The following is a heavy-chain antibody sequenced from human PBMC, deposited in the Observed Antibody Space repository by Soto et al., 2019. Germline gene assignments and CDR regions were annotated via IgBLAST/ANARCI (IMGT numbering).Heavy chain of an antibody. CDR1: GFTFSSYS. CDR3: ARIKLGYAVFDF. J-gene: IGHJ3*01. Sequence: EVQLVESGGGLVKPGGSLRLSCAASGFTFSSYSMNWVRQAPGKGLECVSSISSSSSYIYYADSVKGRFTISRDNAKNSLYLQMNSLRAEDTAVSYCARIKLGYAVFDFWGQGPMVTVSS. CDR2: ISSSSSYI. V-gene: IGHV3-21*01. D-gene: IGHD2-15*01.